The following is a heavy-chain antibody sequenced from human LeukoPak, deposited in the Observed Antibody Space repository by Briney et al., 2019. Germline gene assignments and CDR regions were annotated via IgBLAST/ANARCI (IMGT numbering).Heavy chain of an antibody. CDR2: INPSGGST. D-gene: IGHD2-15*01. CDR3: ARGLKCSGGSCRIPYYYYGMDV. V-gene: IGHV1-46*01. CDR1: GYTFTSYY. Sequence: ASVKVSCKASGYTFTSYYMHWVRQAPGQGLEWMGIINPSGGSTSYAQKFQGRVTMTRDTSTSTVYMELSSLRSEDTAVYYCARGLKCSGGSCRIPYYYYGMDVWGRGTTVTVSS. J-gene: IGHJ6*02.